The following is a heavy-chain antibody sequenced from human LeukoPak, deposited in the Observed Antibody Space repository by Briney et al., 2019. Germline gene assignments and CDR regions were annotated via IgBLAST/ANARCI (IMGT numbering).Heavy chain of an antibody. J-gene: IGHJ4*02. CDR3: AREIPYYYGSGSYAGYDY. V-gene: IGHV1-2*02. Sequence: ASVKVSCKASGYTFTDYYMHWVRQAPGQGLEWMGWINPNSGGTNYAQKFQGRVTMTRDTSISTAYMELSRLRSDDTAVYYCAREIPYYYGSGSYAGYDYWGQGTLVTVSS. CDR2: INPNSGGT. D-gene: IGHD3-10*01. CDR1: GYTFTDYY.